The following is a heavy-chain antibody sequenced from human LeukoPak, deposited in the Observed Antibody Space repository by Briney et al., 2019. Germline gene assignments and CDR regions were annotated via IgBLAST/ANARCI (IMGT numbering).Heavy chain of an antibody. CDR3: AKDRLRIAVAGTFDP. D-gene: IGHD6-19*01. CDR1: GFTFSSYA. V-gene: IGHV3-23*01. J-gene: IGHJ5*02. Sequence: GGSLRLSCAASGFTFSSYAMSRVRQAPGKGLEWVSAISGSGGSTYYADSVKGRFTISRDNSKNTLYLQMNSLRAEDTAVYYCAKDRLRIAVAGTFDPWGQGTLVSVSS. CDR2: ISGSGGST.